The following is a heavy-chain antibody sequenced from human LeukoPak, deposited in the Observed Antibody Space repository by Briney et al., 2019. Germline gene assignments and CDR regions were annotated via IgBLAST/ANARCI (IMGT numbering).Heavy chain of an antibody. V-gene: IGHV4-39*07. CDR2: IYYSGST. Sequence: SETLSLTCTVSGGSISSSSYYWGWIRQPPGKGLEWIGSIYYSGSTYYNPSLKSRVTISVDTSKNQFSLKLSSVTAADTAVYYCARTSYSSNWDFDYWGQGTLVTDSS. CDR3: ARTSYSSNWDFDY. D-gene: IGHD6-13*01. CDR1: GGSISSSSYY. J-gene: IGHJ4*02.